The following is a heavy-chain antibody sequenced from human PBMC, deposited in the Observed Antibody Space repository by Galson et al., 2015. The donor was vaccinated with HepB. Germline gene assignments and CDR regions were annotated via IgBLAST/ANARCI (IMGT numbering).Heavy chain of an antibody. CDR1: GFTFSRLG. CDR3: AKGTTDIDY. Sequence: SLRLSCAASGFTFSRLGMTWVRQAPGKGLGCVSAIGVRGTTDYAESVKGRFTISGDNSKNMLYLQMNNLRAEDTAVYYCAKGTTDIDYWGQGTLVTVSS. J-gene: IGHJ4*02. D-gene: IGHD1-1*01. CDR2: IGVRGTT. V-gene: IGHV3-23*01.